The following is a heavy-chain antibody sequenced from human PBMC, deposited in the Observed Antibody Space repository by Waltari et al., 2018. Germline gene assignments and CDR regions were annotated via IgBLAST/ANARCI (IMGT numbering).Heavy chain of an antibody. V-gene: IGHV4-38-2*01. CDR3: AGFLGLITIFPGAY. J-gene: IGHJ4*02. D-gene: IGHD3-3*01. Sequence: QVQLQESGPGLVKPSETLSLTCAVSGYSISSGYYWGWIRQPPGKGLEWIGSIYHSGSTYYNPSLKSRVTISVDTSKNQFSLKLSSVTAADTAVYYCAGFLGLITIFPGAYWGQGTLVTVSS. CDR2: IYHSGST. CDR1: GYSISSGYY.